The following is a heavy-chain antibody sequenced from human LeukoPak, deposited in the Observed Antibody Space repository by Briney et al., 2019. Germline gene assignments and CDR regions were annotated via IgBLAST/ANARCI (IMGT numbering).Heavy chain of an antibody. CDR3: ARIIGSSWYASYYYYYYMDV. Sequence: SETLSLTCTVSGGSISSSSYYWGWLRQPPGKGLEWIGSIYYSGSTYYNPSLKSRVTISVDTSKNQFSLKLSSVTAADTAVYYCARIIGSSWYASYYYYYYMDVWGKGTTVTVSS. V-gene: IGHV4-39*07. D-gene: IGHD6-13*01. J-gene: IGHJ6*03. CDR1: GGSISSSSYY. CDR2: IYYSGST.